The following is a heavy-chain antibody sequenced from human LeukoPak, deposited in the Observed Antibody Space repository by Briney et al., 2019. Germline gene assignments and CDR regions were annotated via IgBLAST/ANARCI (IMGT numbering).Heavy chain of an antibody. CDR2: IIPIFGTA. V-gene: IGHV1-69*13. Sequence: SVKVSCKASGGTFSSYAISWVRQAPGQGLEWMGGIIPIFGTANYAQKFQGRVTITADESTSTAYMELSSLRSEDTAVYYCARSRNSYYYDSSGTGAFDIWGQGTMVTVSS. CDR3: ARSRNSYYYDSSGTGAFDI. CDR1: GGTFSSYA. D-gene: IGHD3-22*01. J-gene: IGHJ3*02.